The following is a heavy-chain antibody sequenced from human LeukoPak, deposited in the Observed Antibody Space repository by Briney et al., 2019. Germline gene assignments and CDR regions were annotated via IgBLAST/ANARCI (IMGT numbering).Heavy chain of an antibody. V-gene: IGHV1-18*01. CDR1: GYTFTNYA. D-gene: IGHD2-21*02. J-gene: IGHJ6*03. Sequence: ASVKVSCKASGYTFTNYAINWVRQAPGRGLEWMGWISVYNDNTKSAQKIQDRVTMTTDTSTNTAYMELRRLRSDDTAMYYCARGQKMVTVIRPLYYMDVWGKGTTVTVSS. CDR2: ISVYNDNT. CDR3: ARGQKMVTVIRPLYYMDV.